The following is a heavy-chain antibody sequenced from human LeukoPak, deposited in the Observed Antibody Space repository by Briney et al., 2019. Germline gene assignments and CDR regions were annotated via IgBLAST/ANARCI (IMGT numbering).Heavy chain of an antibody. CDR2: LSYDGSNT. CDR3: ARYTGIATTAYYYYAMDV. Sequence: GGSLRLSCAASGFTFSSYAMHWVRQAPGKGLEWVAVLSYDGSNTYHADSVKGRFTISRDNSKNTLYLQMNSLRPEDTAVYYCARYTGIATTAYYYYAMDVWGQGTTVTVSS. D-gene: IGHD6-13*01. CDR1: GFTFSSYA. V-gene: IGHV3-30-3*01. J-gene: IGHJ6*02.